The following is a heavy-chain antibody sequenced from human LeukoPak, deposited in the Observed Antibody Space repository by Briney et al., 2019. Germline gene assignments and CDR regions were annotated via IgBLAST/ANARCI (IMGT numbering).Heavy chain of an antibody. D-gene: IGHD6-19*01. CDR3: ARVGIAVAGTGPYYYGMDV. V-gene: IGHV3-72*01. J-gene: IGHJ6*02. CDR1: GFTFSDHY. CDR2: TRNKANSFTT. Sequence: PGGSLRLSCAASGFTFSDHYMDWVRQAPGKGLEWVGRTRNKANSFTTEYAASVKGRFTISRDDSKNSLYLQMNSLKTEDTAVYYCARVGIAVAGTGPYYYGMDVWGQGTTVTVSS.